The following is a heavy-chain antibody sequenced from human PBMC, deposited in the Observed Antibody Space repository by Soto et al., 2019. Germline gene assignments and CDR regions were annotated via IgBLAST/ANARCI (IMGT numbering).Heavy chain of an antibody. CDR3: ARFGTMVRGVIIGFDI. V-gene: IGHV1-3*01. Sequence: ASVNVSCKASGYTFTSYAMHWVRQAPGQRLEWMGWINAGNGNTKYSQKFQGRVTITRDTSASTAYMELSSLRSEDTAVYYCARFGTMVRGVIIGFDIWGQGTMVTVSS. D-gene: IGHD3-10*01. CDR2: INAGNGNT. J-gene: IGHJ3*02. CDR1: GYTFTSYA.